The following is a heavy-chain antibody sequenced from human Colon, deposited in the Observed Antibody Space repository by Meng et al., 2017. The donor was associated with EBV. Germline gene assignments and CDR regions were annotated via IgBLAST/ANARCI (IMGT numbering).Heavy chain of an antibody. CDR3: VISSHN. D-gene: IGHD3-3*02. J-gene: IGHJ4*02. Sequence: LHLMDSGPGRVKPSETLSLTCTISGGSITSTSSDWGWVRQPPGKGLEWIGSIYYRGSTNYNPSLKSRISMSVDMSKNQFSLKVNSVTAADTAIYYCVISSHNWGQGTLVTVSS. V-gene: IGHV4-39*07. CDR2: IYYRGST. CDR1: GGSITSTSSD.